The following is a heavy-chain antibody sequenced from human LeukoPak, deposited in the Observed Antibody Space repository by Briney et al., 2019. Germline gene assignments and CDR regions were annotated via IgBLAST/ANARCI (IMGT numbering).Heavy chain of an antibody. CDR1: GITFNTYS. D-gene: IGHD2-21*02. J-gene: IGHJ1*01. CDR2: ISSSSSYI. Sequence: GSLRLSCAASGITFNTYSMHWVRQAPGKGLEWVSSISSSSSYIYYADSVKGRFTISRDNAKNSLYLQMNSLRAEDTAVYYCARDPVVVTGGVFQHWGQGTLVTVSS. CDR3: ARDPVVVTGGVFQH. V-gene: IGHV3-21*01.